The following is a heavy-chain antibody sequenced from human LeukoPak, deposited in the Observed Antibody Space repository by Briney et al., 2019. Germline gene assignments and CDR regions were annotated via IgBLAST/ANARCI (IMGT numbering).Heavy chain of an antibody. J-gene: IGHJ6*03. CDR2: IYHSGST. Sequence: PSETLSLTCAVSGYSISSGYYWGWIRPPPGKGLEWIGSIYHSGSTYYNPTLKSRVTISVDTSKNQFSLRLSSVTAADTAVYYCASSSVVPAASAYYYYYMDVWGKGTTVTVSS. CDR3: ASSSVVPAASAYYYYYMDV. D-gene: IGHD2-2*01. V-gene: IGHV4-38-2*01. CDR1: GYSISSGYY.